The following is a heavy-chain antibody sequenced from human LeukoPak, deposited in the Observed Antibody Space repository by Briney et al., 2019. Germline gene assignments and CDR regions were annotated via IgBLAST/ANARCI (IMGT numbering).Heavy chain of an antibody. D-gene: IGHD5-18*01. J-gene: IGHJ6*03. V-gene: IGHV1-69*06. CDR1: GYTFTIYA. CDR3: ARAIQLGYYYYYYMDV. CDR2: IIPIFGTA. Sequence: SVKVSCKASGYTFTIYAISWVRQAPGQGLEWMGGIIPIFGTANYAQKFQGRVTITADKPTSTACMELSSLRSEDTAVYYCARAIQLGYYYYYYMDVWGKGTTVTVSS.